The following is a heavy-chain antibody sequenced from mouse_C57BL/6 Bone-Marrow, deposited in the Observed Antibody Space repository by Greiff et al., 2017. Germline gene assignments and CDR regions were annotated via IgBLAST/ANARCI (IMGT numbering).Heavy chain of an antibody. CDR1: GFTFSDYG. D-gene: IGHD1-1*01. Sequence: EVHLVESGGGLVQPGGSLKLSCAASGFTFSDYGMAWVRQAPRKGPEWVAFISNLAYSIYYADTVTGRFTISRENAKNTLYLEMSSLRSEDTAMYYCAREGVYYGSSYDYYAMDYWGQGTSVTVSS. CDR2: ISNLAYSI. CDR3: AREGVYYGSSYDYYAMDY. V-gene: IGHV5-15*01. J-gene: IGHJ4*01.